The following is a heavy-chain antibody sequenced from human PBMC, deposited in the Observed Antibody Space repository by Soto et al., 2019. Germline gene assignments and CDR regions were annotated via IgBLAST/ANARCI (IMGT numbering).Heavy chain of an antibody. CDR3: ARVTAMVAGPFDY. CDR1: GYTFTSYS. J-gene: IGHJ4*02. CDR2: VNAGNGNT. V-gene: IGHV1-3*01. D-gene: IGHD5-18*01. Sequence: ASVKVSCKASGYTFTSYSIHWVRQAPGQRLEWMGWVNAGNGNTKYSQKFQGRLTITRDTSASTAYMELSSLISEDTAVIYCARVTAMVAGPFDYWRQGTQVTVSS.